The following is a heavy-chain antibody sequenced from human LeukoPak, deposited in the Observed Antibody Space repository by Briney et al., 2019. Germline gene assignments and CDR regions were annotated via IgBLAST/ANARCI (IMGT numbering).Heavy chain of an antibody. CDR1: GFTFSSYS. V-gene: IGHV3-21*01. J-gene: IGHJ4*02. CDR3: ARAASHYYFDS. CDR2: ISSGSSYIYST. Sequence: GGSLRLSCAASGFTFSSYSMNWVRQATGKGVKWVSSISSGSSYIYSTYYADSVKGRFTISRDSTKNSLYLQINSLRAEDTAVYYCARAASHYYFDSWGQGTLVTVSS. D-gene: IGHD6-6*01.